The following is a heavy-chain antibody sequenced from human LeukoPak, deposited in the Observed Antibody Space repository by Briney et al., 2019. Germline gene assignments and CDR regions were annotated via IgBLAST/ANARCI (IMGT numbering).Heavy chain of an antibody. D-gene: IGHD3-10*01. V-gene: IGHV1-18*01. CDR3: ARELFHTPMWDGSGSL. CDR2: ISADNGNT. Sequence: ASVKVSCEASGYTFTSYAISWVRQAPGQGLEWMGWISADNGNTDYAQKFQGRVTITADESTSTAYMELSSLRSEDTAVYYCARELFHTPMWDGSGSLWGQGTLVTVSS. CDR1: GYTFTSYA. J-gene: IGHJ4*02.